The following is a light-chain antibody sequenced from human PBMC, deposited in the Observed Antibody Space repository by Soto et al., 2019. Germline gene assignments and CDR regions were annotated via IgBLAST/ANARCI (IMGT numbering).Light chain of an antibody. CDR2: DAS. J-gene: IGKJ4*02. Sequence: EIVLTQSPATLSLSPGERATLSCRASQSVSSYLAWYQQKPGQAPRLLIYDASTRATGIPARFSGSGSGTDFTLTISSLEPEDFAVYYCQQYSNWPPATFGGGTKVEIK. CDR1: QSVSSY. V-gene: IGKV3-11*01. CDR3: QQYSNWPPAT.